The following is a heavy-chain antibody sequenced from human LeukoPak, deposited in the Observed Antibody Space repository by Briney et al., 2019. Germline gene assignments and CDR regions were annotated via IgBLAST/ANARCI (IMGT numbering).Heavy chain of an antibody. V-gene: IGHV3-11*04. D-gene: IGHD3-16*02. CDR2: ISGNGGVI. CDR3: ARDNSVGDIAWWFDP. Sequence: PGGSLRLSCAASGFTFSDNYMTWVRQAPGKGLGWLSYISGNGGVIQYADSVKGRFTISRDNAKNLLYLQMNSLRAEDTAVYYCARDNSVGDIAWWFDPWGQGTLVTVSS. CDR1: GFTFSDNY. J-gene: IGHJ5*02.